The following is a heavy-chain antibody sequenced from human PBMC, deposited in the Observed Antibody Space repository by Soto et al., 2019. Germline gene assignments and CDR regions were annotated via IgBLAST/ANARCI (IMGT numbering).Heavy chain of an antibody. CDR2: VYHTGDT. Sequence: PSWTXSLTGGIDVVTVSISHLFICLRQSPGGGLEWIGNVYHTGDTNLNPYLHSRVTISVDKSSNQFSLRLNSLTAADTAVYFCERETATEGGNNSLDTWGPGTPVTVSS. J-gene: IGHJ5*01. CDR1: VVTVSISHL. D-gene: IGHD1-1*01. V-gene: IGHV4-4*02. CDR3: ERETATEGGNNSLDT.